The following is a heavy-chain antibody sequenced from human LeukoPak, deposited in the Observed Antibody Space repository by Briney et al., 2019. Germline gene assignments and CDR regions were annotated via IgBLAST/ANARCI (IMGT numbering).Heavy chain of an antibody. J-gene: IGHJ4*02. Sequence: PGGSLRLSCAASGFTFSSYNTNWVRQAPGKGLEWVSFISTSGSTIYYADSLKGRFTISRDNAKNSLYLQMNSLRVEDTAVYYCAREFPPDYWGQRTLVTVSS. CDR2: ISTSGSTI. CDR1: GFTFSSYN. V-gene: IGHV3-48*04. CDR3: AREFPPDY.